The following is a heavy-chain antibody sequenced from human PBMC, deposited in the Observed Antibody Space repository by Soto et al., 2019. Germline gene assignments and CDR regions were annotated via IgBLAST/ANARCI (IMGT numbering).Heavy chain of an antibody. CDR3: ASHYDSSGDYYRGLDY. J-gene: IGHJ4*02. CDR2: IIPIFGTA. V-gene: IGHV1-69*13. Sequence: SVKVSCKASGGTFSSYAISWVRQAPGQGLEWMGGIIPIFGTADYAQKFQGRVTITADESTSTAYMELSSLRSEDTAVYYCASHYDSSGDYYRGLDYWGQGTTVTV. CDR1: GGTFSSYA. D-gene: IGHD3-22*01.